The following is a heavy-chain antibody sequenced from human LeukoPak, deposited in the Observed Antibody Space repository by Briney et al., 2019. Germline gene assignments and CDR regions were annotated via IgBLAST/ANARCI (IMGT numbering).Heavy chain of an antibody. Sequence: ASVKVSCKASGYTFTGYYMHWVRQAPGQGLEWMGIINPSGGSTSYAQKFQGRVTMTRDTSTSTVYMELSSLRSEDTAVYYCARANRKWLAPGGWFDPWGQGTLVTVSS. CDR3: ARANRKWLAPGGWFDP. V-gene: IGHV1-46*01. CDR1: GYTFTGYY. J-gene: IGHJ5*02. D-gene: IGHD6-19*01. CDR2: INPSGGST.